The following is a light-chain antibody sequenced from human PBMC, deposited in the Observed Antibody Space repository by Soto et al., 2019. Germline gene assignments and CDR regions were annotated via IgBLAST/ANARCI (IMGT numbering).Light chain of an antibody. V-gene: IGKV3-20*01. CDR2: GAS. Sequence: EIVLTQSPGTLSLSPGERATLSFSASQSVSSSYLAWYQQKPGQAPRLLIYGASGRATGIPDRFSGSGSGTDFTLTISRLEPEDFAVYYCQQYGSSPTFGGGNKVEIK. CDR3: QQYGSSPT. J-gene: IGKJ4*01. CDR1: QSVSSSY.